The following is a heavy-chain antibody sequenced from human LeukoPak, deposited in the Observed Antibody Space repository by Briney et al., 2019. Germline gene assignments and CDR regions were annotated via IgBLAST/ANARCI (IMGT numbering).Heavy chain of an antibody. CDR1: GFTFSSYA. Sequence: PGGSLRLSCAASGFTFSSYAMHWVRQAPGKGLEWVAVISYDGSNKYYADSVKGRFTSSRDNSKNTLYLQMNSLRAEDTAVYYCAKDIGGSGYGDYWGQGTLVTVSS. CDR2: ISYDGSNK. D-gene: IGHD3-10*01. CDR3: AKDIGGSGYGDY. V-gene: IGHV3-30-3*01. J-gene: IGHJ4*02.